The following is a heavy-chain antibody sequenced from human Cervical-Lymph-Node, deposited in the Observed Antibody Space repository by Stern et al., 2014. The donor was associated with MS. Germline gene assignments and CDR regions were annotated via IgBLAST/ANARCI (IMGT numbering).Heavy chain of an antibody. CDR3: AREATAHSGTFDF. D-gene: IGHD1-14*01. V-gene: IGHV1-69*01. CDR1: GGSFSSYA. CDR2: LIPMYGTA. J-gene: IGHJ4*02. Sequence: VQLVESGAEMKKPGSSVKVSCKASGGSFSSYAVNWVRQAPGQRPEWMGGLIPMYGTANYAQEFQGRLTLIADESTSTAYMELISLTSEDTAMYYCAREATAHSGTFDFWGQGTLVTVSS.